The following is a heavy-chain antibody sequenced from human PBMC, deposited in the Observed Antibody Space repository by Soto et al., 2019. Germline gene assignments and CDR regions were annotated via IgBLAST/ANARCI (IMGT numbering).Heavy chain of an antibody. CDR3: ARGRFGRIAARRGQTIGDY. CDR2: MNPNSGNT. D-gene: IGHD6-6*01. J-gene: IGHJ4*02. V-gene: IGHV1-8*01. Sequence: ASVKVSCKASGYTFTSYDINWVRQATGQGLEWMGWMNPNSGNTGYAQKFQGRVTMTRNTSISTAYMELSSLRSEDTAVYYCARGRFGRIAARRGQTIGDYWGQGTLVTVSS. CDR1: GYTFTSYD.